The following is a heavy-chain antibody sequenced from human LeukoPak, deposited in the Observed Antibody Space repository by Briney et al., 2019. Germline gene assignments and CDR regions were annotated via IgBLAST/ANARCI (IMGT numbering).Heavy chain of an antibody. D-gene: IGHD2-15*01. V-gene: IGHV3-7*05. J-gene: IGHJ4*02. CDR1: GFTFSSCW. CDR3: ARDPPRGYCGGDSCPDY. CDR2: IKQDGSEK. Sequence: GGSLRLSCAASGFTFSSCWMSWVRQAPGKGLEWVANIKQDGSEKYYVDSVKGRFTISRDNAKNSLYLQMNSLRAEDTAVYYCARDPPRGYCGGDSCPDYWRQGTLVTVSS.